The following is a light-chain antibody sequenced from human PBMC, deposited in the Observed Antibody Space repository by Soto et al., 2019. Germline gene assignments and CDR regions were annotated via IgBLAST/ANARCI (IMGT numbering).Light chain of an antibody. Sequence: DIPTTQCPSILSASLGDKVTNTRRASQTISSWLAWYQQKPGKAPKLLIYKASTLKSGVPSRFSGSGSGTEFTLTISSLQPDDFATYYCQHYNSYSEAFGQGTKVDIK. V-gene: IGKV1-5*03. J-gene: IGKJ1*01. CDR3: QHYNSYSEA. CDR1: QTISSW. CDR2: KAS.